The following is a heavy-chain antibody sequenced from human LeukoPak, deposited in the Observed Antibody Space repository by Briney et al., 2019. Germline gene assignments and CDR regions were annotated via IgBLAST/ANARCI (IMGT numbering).Heavy chain of an antibody. J-gene: IGHJ4*02. V-gene: IGHV3-23*01. Sequence: GGSLRLSCAASGFTFSSYAMSWVRQAPGKGLEWVSAISGSGGSTYYADSVKGRFTISRGNSKNTLYLQMNSLRAEDTAVYYCAKDRRVDYVWGSPTGGDYWGQGTLVTVSS. CDR1: GFTFSSYA. CDR2: ISGSGGST. CDR3: AKDRRVDYVWGSPTGGDY. D-gene: IGHD3-16*01.